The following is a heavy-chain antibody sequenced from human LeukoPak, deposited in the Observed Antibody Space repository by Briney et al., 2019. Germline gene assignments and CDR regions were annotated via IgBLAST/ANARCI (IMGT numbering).Heavy chain of an antibody. J-gene: IGHJ6*02. V-gene: IGHV1-69*01. Sequence: SVKVSCKASGGTFSSYAISWVRQAPGQGLEWMGGIIPIFGTANYAQKFQGRVTITADESTSTAYMELSSLRSEDTAVYYCARDRPPFLHCSGGSCYGGYYYYGMDVWGQGTTVTVSS. CDR2: IIPIFGTA. CDR3: ARDRPPFLHCSGGSCYGGYYYYGMDV. CDR1: GGTFSSYA. D-gene: IGHD2-15*01.